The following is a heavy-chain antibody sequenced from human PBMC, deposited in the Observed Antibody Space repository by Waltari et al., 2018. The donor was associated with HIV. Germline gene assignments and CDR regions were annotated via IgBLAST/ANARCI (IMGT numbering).Heavy chain of an antibody. V-gene: IGHV3-48*04. D-gene: IGHD2-15*01. CDR3: AKEVVALPHYYYYGLDV. CDR2: ISSTSNTI. Sequence: EVQLVASGGGLVQPGGSLRRPGAASGFTSGRYSMNWVRQAPGKGLGWVSYISSTSNTIYYADSVKGRFTVSRDNAKNSLSLQMNSLRAEDTAVYFCAKEVVALPHYYYYGLDVWGQGTTVTVSS. CDR1: GFTSGRYS. J-gene: IGHJ6*02.